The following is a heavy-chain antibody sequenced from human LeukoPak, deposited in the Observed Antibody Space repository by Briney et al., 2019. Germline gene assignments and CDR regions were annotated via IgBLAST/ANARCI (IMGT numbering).Heavy chain of an antibody. V-gene: IGHV3-74*01. J-gene: IGHJ4*02. CDR2: INSDESST. CDR3: AKSRRAYCSGGSCFGLWDY. CDR1: GFTFSTYW. D-gene: IGHD2-15*01. Sequence: SGGSLRLSCAASGFTFSTYWMHWVRQAPGKGLVWVSRINSDESSTTYADSVKGRFTISRDNAKNTLYLQMNSLRVEDTAVYYCAKSRRAYCSGGSCFGLWDYWGQGTLVTVSS.